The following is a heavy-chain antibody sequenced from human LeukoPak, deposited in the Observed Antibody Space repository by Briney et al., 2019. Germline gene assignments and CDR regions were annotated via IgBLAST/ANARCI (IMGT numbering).Heavy chain of an antibody. CDR1: GFTFKNYG. CDR3: ARGFEDFDY. J-gene: IGHJ4*02. Sequence: GGSLRLSCAVSGFTFKNYGMNWVRQAAGKGLEWVSGFGVGGDDTHYADSVRGRFSISRDNSRTTMYLQMNSLRADDTALYFCARGFEDFDYWGQGTLVTVSS. V-gene: IGHV3-23*01. CDR2: FGVGGDDT. D-gene: IGHD3-10*01.